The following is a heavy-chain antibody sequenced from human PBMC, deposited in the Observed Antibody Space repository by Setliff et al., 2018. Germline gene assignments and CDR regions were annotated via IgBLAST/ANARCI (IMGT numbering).Heavy chain of an antibody. Sequence: ASVKVSCKASGYTFTLYYLHWVRQAPGQGLEWMGRINANSGGTNYAQKFQGRVTMTRDTPISTAYMDLSRLRSDDTAVYYCARDRVWGTLDAFDIWGQGTMVTVSS. CDR1: GYTFTLYY. CDR2: INANSGGT. J-gene: IGHJ3*02. D-gene: IGHD3-16*01. CDR3: ARDRVWGTLDAFDI. V-gene: IGHV1-2*06.